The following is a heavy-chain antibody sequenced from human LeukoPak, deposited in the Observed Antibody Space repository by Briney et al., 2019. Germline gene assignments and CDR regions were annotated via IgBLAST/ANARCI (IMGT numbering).Heavy chain of an antibody. Sequence: PGGSLRLSCGASGFTFGTYWMHWVRQAPGKGLVWVSGINSDGGTTTYADSVKGRFTISRDNAKNTLYLQMNNLRAEDTAVYYCARDQKEQWIHTYYYYMDVWGKGTTVTISS. J-gene: IGHJ6*03. CDR1: GFTFGTYW. D-gene: IGHD5-18*01. CDR2: INSDGGTT. V-gene: IGHV3-74*01. CDR3: ARDQKEQWIHTYYYYMDV.